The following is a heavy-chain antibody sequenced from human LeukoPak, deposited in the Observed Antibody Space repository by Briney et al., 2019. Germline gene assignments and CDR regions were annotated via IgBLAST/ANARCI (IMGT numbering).Heavy chain of an antibody. D-gene: IGHD3-10*01. CDR1: GFTFSSYA. CDR2: ISVSGGGT. CDR3: AKVFGSGSYYTPDY. J-gene: IGHJ4*02. Sequence: GGSLRLSCAASGFTFSSYAMSWVRQAPAKGLEWVASISVSGGGTYYAHSVKGRFTISRDNSKNTMSLQMNSLRAEDTAVYYCAKVFGSGSYYTPDYWGQGTLVTVSS. V-gene: IGHV3-23*01.